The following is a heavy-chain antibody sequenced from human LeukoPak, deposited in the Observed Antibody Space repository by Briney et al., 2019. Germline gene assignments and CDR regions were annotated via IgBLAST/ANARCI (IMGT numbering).Heavy chain of an antibody. V-gene: IGHV4-34*01. CDR3: AKGSSWYGGFDP. Sequence: PSETLSLTCAVYGGSFSGYYWSWIRQPPGKGLEWIGEINHSGSTNYNPSLKSRVTISVDTSKNQFSLKLGSVAAADTAVYYCAKGSSWYGGFDPWGQGTLVTVSS. CDR1: GGSFSGYY. CDR2: INHSGST. J-gene: IGHJ5*02. D-gene: IGHD6-13*01.